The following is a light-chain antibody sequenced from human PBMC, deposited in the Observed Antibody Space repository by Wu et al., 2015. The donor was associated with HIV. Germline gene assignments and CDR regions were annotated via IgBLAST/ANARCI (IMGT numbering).Light chain of an antibody. CDR1: QSINSN. V-gene: IGKV3-15*01. J-gene: IGKJ1*01. Sequence: EIVMTQSPVTLSVSPGERVTLACRASQSINSNLAWYQQKPGQAPRLLIYNASNRPTVIPARFSGSGSGTEFTLTISSMQSEDFATYYCQQYFSMPWTFGLGTESGSQ. CDR2: NAS. CDR3: QQYFSMPWT.